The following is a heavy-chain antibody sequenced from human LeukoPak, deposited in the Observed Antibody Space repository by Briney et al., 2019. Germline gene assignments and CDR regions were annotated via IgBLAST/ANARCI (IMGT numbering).Heavy chain of an antibody. CDR2: INAGNGNT. D-gene: IGHD5-18*01. Sequence: ASVKVSCKASGYTFTSYAMHWVRQAPGQRLEWMGWINAGNGNTKYSQKFQGRVTITRDTSASTAYMELSSLRSEDTAVYYCARVRFDWGQLWVLLFDYWGQGTLVTVSS. V-gene: IGHV1-3*01. CDR1: GYTFTSYA. CDR3: ARVRFDWGQLWVLLFDY. J-gene: IGHJ4*02.